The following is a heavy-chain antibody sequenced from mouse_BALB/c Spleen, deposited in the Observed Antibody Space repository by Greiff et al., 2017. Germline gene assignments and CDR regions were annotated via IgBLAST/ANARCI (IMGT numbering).Heavy chain of an antibody. CDR2: IYPGDGDT. CDR1: GYAFSSSW. V-gene: IGHV1-82*01. Sequence: QVQLQQSGPELVKPGASVKISCKASGYAFSSSWMNWVKQRPGQGLEWIGRIYPGDGDTNYNGKFKGKATLTADKSSSTAYMQLSSLTSVDSAVYFCAREGNMAYGTPYAMDYWGQGTSVTVSS. J-gene: IGHJ4*01. D-gene: IGHD2-1*01. CDR3: AREGNMAYGTPYAMDY.